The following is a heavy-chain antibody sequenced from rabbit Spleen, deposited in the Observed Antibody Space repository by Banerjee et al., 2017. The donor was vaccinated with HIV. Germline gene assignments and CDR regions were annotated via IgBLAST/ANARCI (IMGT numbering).Heavy chain of an antibody. J-gene: IGHJ4*01. CDR1: GFSFSSGYW. CDR3: ARGAAGSPYYSAFNL. CDR2: IYAGSSGST. V-gene: IGHV1S40*01. Sequence: QSLEESGGDLVKPGASLTLTCTASGFSFSSGYWMCWVRQAPGKGLEWIACIYAGSSGSTYYASWAKGRFTIFKTSSTTVTLQMTSLTVADTATYFCARGAAGSPYYSAFNLWGQGTLVTVS. D-gene: IGHD8-1*01.